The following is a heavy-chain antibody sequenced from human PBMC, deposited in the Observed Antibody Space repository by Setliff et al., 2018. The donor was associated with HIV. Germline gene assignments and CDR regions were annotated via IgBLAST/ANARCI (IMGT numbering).Heavy chain of an antibody. CDR3: SRDYYDSSGYIFFPGLPDY. D-gene: IGHD3-22*01. CDR1: GYSFTDYY. V-gene: IGHV1-2*02. CDR2: INPNNGGT. J-gene: IGHJ4*02. Sequence: ASVKVSCKASGYSFTDYYIHWVQQAPGQGLEWMGWINPNNGGTNYAQKFQGRVTMTRDTSISTAYMELSRLRSDDTAVYYCSRDYYDSSGYIFFPGLPDYWGQGTLVTVSS.